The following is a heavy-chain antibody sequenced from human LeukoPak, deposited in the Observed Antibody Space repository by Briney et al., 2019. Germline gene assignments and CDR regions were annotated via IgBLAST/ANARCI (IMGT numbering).Heavy chain of an antibody. V-gene: IGHV6-1*01. CDR1: GDSFSSNSAA. J-gene: IGHJ4*02. Sequence: SQTLSLTCAISGDSFSSNSAAWNWLRQSPSRGLEWLGRTYYRSKWYNDYAASVKSRLTINPDTSKNQFSLQLNSVTPEDSAVYYCARSAGDLDYWGQGTLVTVSS. D-gene: IGHD6-13*01. CDR2: TYYRSKWYN. CDR3: ARSAGDLDY.